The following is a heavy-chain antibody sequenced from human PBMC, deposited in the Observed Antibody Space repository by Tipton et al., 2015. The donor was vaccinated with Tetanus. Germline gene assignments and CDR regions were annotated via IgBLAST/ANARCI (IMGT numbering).Heavy chain of an antibody. CDR1: GDSISRSNW. CDR3: ARDRGLTTGGGIGMDV. Sequence: TLSLTCTVSGDSISRSNWWSWVRQPPGKGLEWIGEIYHSGSTNYNPSLKSRVTMSVDKSKNQFSLKLSSVTAADTAVYYCARDRGLTTGGGIGMDVWGQGTTVTVSS. D-gene: IGHD4-17*01. V-gene: IGHV4-4*02. CDR2: IYHSGST. J-gene: IGHJ6*02.